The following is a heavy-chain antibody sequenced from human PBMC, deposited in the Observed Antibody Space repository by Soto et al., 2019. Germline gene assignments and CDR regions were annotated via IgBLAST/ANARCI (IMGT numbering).Heavy chain of an antibody. Sequence: EVQLLESGGGLVQPGGSLRLSCAASGFTFSNYAVTWVRQAPGKGREWVSTISGSGGSTYYADSVKGRFTISRDDSKNTLYLQRSSLRAEDTAVYYCAKDHGSSWYGIDSWGRGTLVTVSS. CDR3: AKDHGSSWYGIDS. D-gene: IGHD6-13*01. V-gene: IGHV3-23*01. J-gene: IGHJ5*01. CDR2: ISGSGGST. CDR1: GFTFSNYA.